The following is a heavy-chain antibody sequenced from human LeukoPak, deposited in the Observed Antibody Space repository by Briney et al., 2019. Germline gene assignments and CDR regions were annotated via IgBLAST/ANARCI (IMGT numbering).Heavy chain of an antibody. D-gene: IGHD6-19*01. J-gene: IGHJ5*02. CDR2: INRDGTTT. CDR1: GFTFSSYW. CDR3: ARAGLGTSSGWHGDWFDP. Sequence: GGSLRLSCAASGFTFSSYWMHWVRQAPGMGLVWVARINRDGTTTSYTDSVKGRFTISRDNAKNTLFLQMNSLRAKDTAVHYCARAGLGTSSGWHGDWFDPWGQGTLVTVSS. V-gene: IGHV3-74*01.